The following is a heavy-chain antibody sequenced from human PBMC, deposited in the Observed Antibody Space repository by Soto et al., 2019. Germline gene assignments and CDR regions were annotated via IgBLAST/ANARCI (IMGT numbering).Heavy chain of an antibody. CDR1: GFTFSTYW. CDR3: ARRVGYSYGIMDV. CDR2: INSDGSST. V-gene: IGHV3-74*01. Sequence: EVQLVESGGGLVQPGGSLRLSCVASGFTFSTYWMHWVRQVPGKGLVWVSRINSDGSSTSYADSVKGRFTISRDNAKNTLSLQMNSLRAEDTAVYYCARRVGYSYGIMDVWGQGTTVTVSS. J-gene: IGHJ6*02. D-gene: IGHD5-18*01.